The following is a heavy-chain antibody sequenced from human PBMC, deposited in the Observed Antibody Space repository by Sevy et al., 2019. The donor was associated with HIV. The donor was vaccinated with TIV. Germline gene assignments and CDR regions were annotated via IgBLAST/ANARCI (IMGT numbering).Heavy chain of an antibody. J-gene: IGHJ5*02. V-gene: IGHV4-59*01. CDR3: ARAPPVRSGDDSLNWFDP. CDR2: IYYTGST. D-gene: IGHD5-12*01. CDR1: GGSISAYY. Sequence: SETLSLTCTVSGGSISAYYWSWIRQPPGKGLEWIGYIYYTGSTNYNPSLKTRVTMSVETSKNQFSLKLSSVIAADTAVYYCARAPPVRSGDDSLNWFDPWGQGTLVTVSS.